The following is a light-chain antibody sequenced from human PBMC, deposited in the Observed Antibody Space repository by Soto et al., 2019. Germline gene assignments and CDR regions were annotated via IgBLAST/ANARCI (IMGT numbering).Light chain of an antibody. V-gene: IGKV1-39*01. J-gene: IGKJ5*01. CDR2: AVY. Sequence: IQMTMFPSSLSASLGYRGTMTCAAIESIRDYLNWYQQKPGKANNLLIYAVYSLQSGVKSRFSGGGSGTDFTLTIRSMQPEDFATYYCKPSYNIHRTFG. CDR3: KPSYNIHRT. CDR1: ESIRDY.